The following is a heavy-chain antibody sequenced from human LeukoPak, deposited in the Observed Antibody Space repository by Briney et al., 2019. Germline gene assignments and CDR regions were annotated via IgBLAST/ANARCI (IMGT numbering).Heavy chain of an antibody. V-gene: IGHV1-8*02. CDR2: MNPNSGNT. CDR3: ARGPDYDSSWFDP. CDR1: GGTFSSYA. J-gene: IGHJ5*02. D-gene: IGHD3-3*01. Sequence: ASVKVSCKASGGTFSSYAINWVRQATGQGLEWMGWMNPNSGNTGYAQKFQGRVTMTRNTSISTAYMELSSLRSEDTAVYYCARGPDYDSSWFDPWGQGTLVTVSS.